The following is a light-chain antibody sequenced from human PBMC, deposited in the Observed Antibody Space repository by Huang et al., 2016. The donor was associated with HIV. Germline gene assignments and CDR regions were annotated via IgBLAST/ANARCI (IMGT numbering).Light chain of an antibody. CDR3: QQSYKAPRT. CDR2: GAS. J-gene: IGKJ2*01. V-gene: IGKV1-39*01. CDR1: QSINKY. Sequence: DIQMTQSPSSLSASVGDRVIISCRASQSINKYLNWYQQMPGKAPKLLIYGASTLQRGVSSRFSGSVSETDFTLTIGSLQPEDAATYYCQQSYKAPRTFGQGTLLEI.